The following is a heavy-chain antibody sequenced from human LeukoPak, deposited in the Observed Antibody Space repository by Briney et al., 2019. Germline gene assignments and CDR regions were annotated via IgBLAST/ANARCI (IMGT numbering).Heavy chain of an antibody. V-gene: IGHV1-2*02. CDR1: GYTLTASY. D-gene: IGHD1-26*01. J-gene: IGHJ6*02. CDR2: MNPNSGGT. CDR3: AKEYSENSMDV. Sequence: ASLRLCCKASGYTLTASYMPSGPQAPRHRVEGMGWMNPNSGGTNYAQKLHGRVTMTRDTSISTAYMELSRLRSDDTGVYYCAKEYSENSMDVWGQGTTVTVSS.